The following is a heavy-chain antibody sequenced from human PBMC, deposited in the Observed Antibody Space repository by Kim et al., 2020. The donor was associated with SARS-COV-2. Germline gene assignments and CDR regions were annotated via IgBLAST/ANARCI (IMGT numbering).Heavy chain of an antibody. CDR3: ARARYSSDFDY. CDR2: IYYSGST. D-gene: IGHD5-18*01. Sequence: SETLSLTCTVSGGSISSYYWSWIRQPPGKGLEWIGYIYYSGSTNYHPSLKSRVTISVDTSKNQFSLKLSSVTAADTAVYYCARARYSSDFDYWGQGTLVTVSS. CDR1: GGSISSYY. V-gene: IGHV4-59*01. J-gene: IGHJ4*02.